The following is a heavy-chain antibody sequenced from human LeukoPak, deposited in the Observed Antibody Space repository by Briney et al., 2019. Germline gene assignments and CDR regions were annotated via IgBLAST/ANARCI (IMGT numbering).Heavy chain of an antibody. V-gene: IGHV4-59*01. CDR1: DDSMSSYY. CDR2: VYYSGGT. J-gene: IGHJ4*02. CDR3: ARRANTAPPYYFDY. D-gene: IGHD5-18*01. Sequence: SETLSLTCTVSDDSMSSYYWNWIRQPPGKGLEWIGYVYYSGGTNYNPSLKSRVTISLDTSKNQFSLKLSFVTAADTAVYYCARRANTAPPYYFDYWGQGTLVTVSS.